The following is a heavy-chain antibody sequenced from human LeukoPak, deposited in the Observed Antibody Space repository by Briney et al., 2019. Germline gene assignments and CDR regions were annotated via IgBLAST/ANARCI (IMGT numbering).Heavy chain of an antibody. CDR1: GYTFTAYD. J-gene: IGHJ5*02. D-gene: IGHD3-22*01. V-gene: IGHV1-8*02. CDR2: MNPNSGDS. CDR3: ARGAHVRMYDSNHNCFDP. Sequence: ASVKVSCKASGYTFTAYDINWVRQATGQGLEWMGWMNPNSGDSGYAHKFQGRVTMTRDMSTSTVYMELSSLRSEDTAVYYCARGAHVRMYDSNHNCFDPWGQGTLVTVSS.